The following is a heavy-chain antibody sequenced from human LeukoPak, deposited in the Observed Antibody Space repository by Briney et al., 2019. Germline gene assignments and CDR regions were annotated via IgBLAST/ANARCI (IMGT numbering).Heavy chain of an antibody. J-gene: IGHJ4*02. CDR3: ARYDLSSSWTRTGLYF. V-gene: IGHV3-30*03. D-gene: IGHD6-13*01. Sequence: VPLGGSLRLSCAASGFTFSSYGMHWVRQAPGKGLEWVAVISYDGSNKYYADSVKGRFTISRDNSKNTLYLQMNSLRAEDTAVYYCARYDLSSSWTRTGLYFWGQGTLVTVSS. CDR1: GFTFSSYG. CDR2: ISYDGSNK.